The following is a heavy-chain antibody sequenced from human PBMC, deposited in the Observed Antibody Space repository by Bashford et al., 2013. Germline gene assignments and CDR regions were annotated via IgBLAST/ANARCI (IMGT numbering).Heavy chain of an antibody. CDR1: GGSISSGDYY. D-gene: IGHD3-3*01. J-gene: IGHJ4*02. CDR3: ATVKFLYDFWSGPVVAPFDY. V-gene: IGHV4-30-4*01. Sequence: SETLSLTCTVSGGSISSGDYYWSWIRQPPGKGLEWIGYIYYSGSTYYNPSLKSRVTISVDTSKNQFSLKLSSVTAADTAVYYCATVKFLYDFWSGPVVAPFDYWGQGTLVTVSS. CDR2: IYYSGST.